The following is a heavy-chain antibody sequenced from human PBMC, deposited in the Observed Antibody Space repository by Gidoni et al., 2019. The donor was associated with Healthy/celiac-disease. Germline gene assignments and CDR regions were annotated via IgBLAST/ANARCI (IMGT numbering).Heavy chain of an antibody. J-gene: IGHJ3*02. CDR1: GFALSTARMV. V-gene: IGHV2-26*01. CDR3: ARIAYYDFWSGYYTVDAFDI. Sequence: QVTLKESGPVLVKPTETLTLTCTVSGFALSTARMVVSWIRQPPGKAREGLAHIFSNDEKSYSTSLKRRLAISKETSKSQVVLTMTNMDPVDTDTYYCARIAYYDFWSGYYTVDAFDIWGQGTMVTVSS. CDR2: IFSNDEK. D-gene: IGHD3-3*01.